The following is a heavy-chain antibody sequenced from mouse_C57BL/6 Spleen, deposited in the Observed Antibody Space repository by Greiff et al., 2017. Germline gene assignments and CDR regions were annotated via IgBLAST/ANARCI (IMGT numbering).Heavy chain of an antibody. CDR1: GYSITSGYY. J-gene: IGHJ2*01. CDR3: ARSLDFDY. CDR2: ISYDGSN. Sequence: EVQVVESGPGLVKPSQSLSLTCSVTGYSITSGYYWNWIRQFPGNKLEWMGYISYDGSNNYNPSLKNRISITRDTSKNQFFLKLNSVTTEDTATYYCARSLDFDYWGQGTTLTVSS. V-gene: IGHV3-6*01.